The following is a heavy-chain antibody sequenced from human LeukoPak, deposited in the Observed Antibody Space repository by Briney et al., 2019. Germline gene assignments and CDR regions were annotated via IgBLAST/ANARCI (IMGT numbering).Heavy chain of an antibody. J-gene: IGHJ3*02. Sequence: GASVKVSCKASGYTFTNYYLHWVRQAPGQGLGWMGIINPSGGRTIYAQKFQGRVTMTRDTSTSTVYMDLSSLRSEDTALYYCARDSPVSTRPFDIWGQGTMVTVSS. D-gene: IGHD2-2*01. V-gene: IGHV1-46*01. CDR3: ARDSPVSTRPFDI. CDR1: GYTFTNYY. CDR2: INPSGGRT.